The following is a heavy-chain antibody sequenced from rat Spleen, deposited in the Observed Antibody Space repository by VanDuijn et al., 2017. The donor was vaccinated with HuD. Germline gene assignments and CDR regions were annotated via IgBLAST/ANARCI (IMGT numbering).Heavy chain of an antibody. J-gene: IGHJ2*01. V-gene: IGHV5-29*01. Sequence: EVQLVESGGGLVQPGGTLKLSCAASGITFSNYAMAWVRQAPTKGLEWVATITHIGVITYYPDSVKGRFTISRDNAKSTLYLQMNSLRSEDTATYYCTREDWFPDYWGQVVKVTISS. CDR2: ITHIGVIT. CDR3: TREDWFPDY. CDR1: GITFSNYA. D-gene: IGHD1-12*03.